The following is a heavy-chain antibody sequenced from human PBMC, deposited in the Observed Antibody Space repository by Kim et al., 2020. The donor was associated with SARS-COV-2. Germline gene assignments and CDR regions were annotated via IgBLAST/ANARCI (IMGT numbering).Heavy chain of an antibody. Sequence: YAASVKSPITLNPATSKNQFSLQLNSVTPEDTAVYYCARDQGNSRGGMDVWGQGTTVTVSS. CDR3: ARDQGNSRGGMDV. J-gene: IGHJ6*02. D-gene: IGHD1-7*01. V-gene: IGHV6-1*01.